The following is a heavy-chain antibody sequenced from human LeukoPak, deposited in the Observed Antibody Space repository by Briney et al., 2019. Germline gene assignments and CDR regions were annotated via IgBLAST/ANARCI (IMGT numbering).Heavy chain of an antibody. CDR2: INEHGTDS. J-gene: IGHJ4*02. Sequence: GGSLRLSCTASGFTFSGHWIYWVRQAPGMGLVWVSRINEHGTDSMYAESVKGRFTISRDNAKNTVYLQMNSLRAEDTAVYYCVRDETLWTLDWWGQGTLVSVSS. V-gene: IGHV3-74*03. CDR3: VRDETLWTLDW. D-gene: IGHD1-1*01. CDR1: GFTFSGHW.